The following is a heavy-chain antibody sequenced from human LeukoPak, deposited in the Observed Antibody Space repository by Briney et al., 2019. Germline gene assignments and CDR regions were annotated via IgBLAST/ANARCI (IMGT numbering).Heavy chain of an antibody. CDR3: ARGTIGVVVRAIFDY. CDR1: GYTFTGYY. D-gene: IGHD2-15*01. Sequence: ASVKVSCKASGYTFTGYYIHWVRQAPGQGLEWMGWINPNSGGTNYAQKFQGRVTMTRDTSISTAYMELSRLRSDDTAVYYCARGTIGVVVRAIFDYWGQGTLVIVSS. CDR2: INPNSGGT. J-gene: IGHJ4*02. V-gene: IGHV1-2*02.